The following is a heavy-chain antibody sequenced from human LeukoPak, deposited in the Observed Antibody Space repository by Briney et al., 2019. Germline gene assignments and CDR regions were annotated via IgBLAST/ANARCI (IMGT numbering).Heavy chain of an antibody. V-gene: IGHV1-2*02. D-gene: IGHD3-9*01. Sequence: ASVKVSCEASGYTFTGYYMHWVRQAPGQGLEWMGWINPNSGGTNYAQKFQGRVTMTRDTSISTAYMELSRLRSDDTAVYYCARDDYDILTGTGGWFDPWGQGTLVTVSS. CDR2: INPNSGGT. CDR1: GYTFTGYY. CDR3: ARDDYDILTGTGGWFDP. J-gene: IGHJ5*02.